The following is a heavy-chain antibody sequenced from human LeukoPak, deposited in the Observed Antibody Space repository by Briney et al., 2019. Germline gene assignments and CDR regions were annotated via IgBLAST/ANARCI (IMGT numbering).Heavy chain of an antibody. J-gene: IGHJ4*02. D-gene: IGHD4/OR15-4a*01. Sequence: SETLSLTCTVSGVSISSYYWSWIRQPAGKGPEWIGRIHTSGSTNYNPSLKSRVTISVDTSKNQFSLKLSSVTAADTAVYYCARQNYGAAPLRYWGQGTLVTVSS. CDR1: GVSISSYY. V-gene: IGHV4-4*07. CDR2: IHTSGST. CDR3: ARQNYGAAPLRY.